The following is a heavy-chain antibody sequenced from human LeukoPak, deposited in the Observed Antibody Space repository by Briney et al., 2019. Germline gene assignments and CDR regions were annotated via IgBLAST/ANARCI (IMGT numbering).Heavy chain of an antibody. CDR1: GFTFSSYA. CDR2: ISYDGSNK. J-gene: IGHJ3*02. CDR3: ARPSITMIVVVTSDAFDI. V-gene: IGHV3-30*04. D-gene: IGHD3-22*01. Sequence: GRSLRLSCAASGFTFSSYAMHWVRRAPGKGLEWVAVISYDGSNKYYADSVKGRFTISRDNSKNTLYLQMNSLRAEDTAVYYCARPSITMIVVVTSDAFDIWGQGTMVTVSS.